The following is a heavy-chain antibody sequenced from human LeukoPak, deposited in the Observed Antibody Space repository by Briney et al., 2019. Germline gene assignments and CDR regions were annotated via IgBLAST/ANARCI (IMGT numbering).Heavy chain of an antibody. V-gene: IGHV4-34*01. D-gene: IGHD4-17*01. J-gene: IGHJ4*02. Sequence: SETLSLTCAVSGGSFSGYYWSWIRQPPGKGLEWIGEINHSGSTNYNPSLKSRVTMSVDTSKNQFSLKLSSVTAADTAVYYCATNYGDYSPDYWGQGTLVTVSS. CDR1: GGSFSGYY. CDR3: ATNYGDYSPDY. CDR2: INHSGST.